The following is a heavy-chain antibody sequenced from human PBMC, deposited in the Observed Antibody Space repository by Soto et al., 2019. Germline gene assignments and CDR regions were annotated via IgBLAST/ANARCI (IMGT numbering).Heavy chain of an antibody. CDR1: GHSFTSYW. CDR2: IYPGDSDT. CDR3: ARRYSSTSPVHY. V-gene: IGHV5-51*01. J-gene: IGHJ4*02. D-gene: IGHD6-13*01. Sequence: VESLKIYCQCSGHSFTSYWIGRVRQMPGKGLEWMGIIYPGDSDTRYSPSFQGQVTISADKSISTAYLQWSSLKASDTAMYYCARRYSSTSPVHYWGQGTLVTVSS.